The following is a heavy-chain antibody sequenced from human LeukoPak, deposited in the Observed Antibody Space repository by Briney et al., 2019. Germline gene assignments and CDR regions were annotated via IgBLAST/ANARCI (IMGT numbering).Heavy chain of an antibody. V-gene: IGHV1-8*02. Sequence: ASVKVSCKASGGTFSSYAISWVRQAPGQGLEWMGWMNPNSGNTGYAQKFQGRVTMTRNTSISTAYMELSSLRSEDTAVYYCARAGIAAAGGWFDPWGQGTLVTVSS. CDR3: ARAGIAAAGGWFDP. D-gene: IGHD6-13*01. CDR1: GGTFSSYA. J-gene: IGHJ5*02. CDR2: MNPNSGNT.